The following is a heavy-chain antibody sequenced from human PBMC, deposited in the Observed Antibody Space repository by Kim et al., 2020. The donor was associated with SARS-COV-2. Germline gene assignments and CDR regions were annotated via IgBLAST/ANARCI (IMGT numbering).Heavy chain of an antibody. CDR3: ARTSSTTITPYGMDV. CDR2: ISAYNGNT. J-gene: IGHJ6*02. Sequence: ASVKVSCKASGYTFTSYGISWVRQAPGQGLEWMGWISAYNGNTNYAQKLQGRVTMTTDTSTSTAYMELRSLRSDDTAVYYCARTSSTTITPYGMDVWGQGPTVTVSS. CDR1: GYTFTSYG. D-gene: IGHD3-22*01. V-gene: IGHV1-18*01.